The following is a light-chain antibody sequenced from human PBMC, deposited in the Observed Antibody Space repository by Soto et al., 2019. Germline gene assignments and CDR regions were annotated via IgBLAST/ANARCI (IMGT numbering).Light chain of an antibody. CDR1: QRVSRN. CDR3: QQYNNWPPWT. J-gene: IGKJ1*01. CDR2: DAS. Sequence: EIVMTQSPATLSVSPWERATLSCRASQRVSRNLAWYQQKPGQAPRLLIYDASTRATGISDRFSGSGSETEITLTISSLQSEDYAIYYCQQYNNWPPWTFGQGTKVDI. V-gene: IGKV3-15*01.